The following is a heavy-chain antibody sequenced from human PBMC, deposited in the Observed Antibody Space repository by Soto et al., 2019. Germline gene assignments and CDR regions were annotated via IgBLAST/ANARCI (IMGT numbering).Heavy chain of an antibody. J-gene: IGHJ4*02. Sequence: ASVKVSCKASGYTFTSYAMYWVRQAPGQRLEWMGWINAGNGNTKYSQKFQGRVTITRDTSASTAYMELSSLRSEDTAVYYCARDLAFGLSDYWGQGTLVNVSS. CDR1: GYTFTSYA. CDR3: ARDLAFGLSDY. D-gene: IGHD3-10*01. CDR2: INAGNGNT. V-gene: IGHV1-3*01.